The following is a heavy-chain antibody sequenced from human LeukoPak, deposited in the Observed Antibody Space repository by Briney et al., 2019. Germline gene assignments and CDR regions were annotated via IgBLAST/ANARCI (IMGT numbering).Heavy chain of an antibody. V-gene: IGHV1-46*01. CDR1: GYTFTRYY. J-gene: IGHJ4*02. D-gene: IGHD5-12*01. CDR2: INPSGGST. Sequence: GASVKVSCKASGYTFTRYYIHWVRQAPGQGLEWMGIINPSGGSTRYAQKFQGRVTMTRDTSTSTVYMELSSLRSEDTAVYYCALPSRWLYFDYWGQGTLVTVSS. CDR3: ALPSRWLYFDY.